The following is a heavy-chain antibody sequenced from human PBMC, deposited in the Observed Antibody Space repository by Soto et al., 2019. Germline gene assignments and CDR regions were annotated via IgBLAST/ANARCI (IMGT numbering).Heavy chain of an antibody. Sequence: RLLLAQEKGLEWIGYIYYSGSTNYNPSLKSRVTISVYTSKNQFSLKMSSVTAADTGVYYCARDIRWFDPWCLGT. CDR3: ARDIRWFDP. J-gene: IGHJ5*02. V-gene: IGHV4-59*01. CDR2: IYYSGST. D-gene: IGHD2-21*01.